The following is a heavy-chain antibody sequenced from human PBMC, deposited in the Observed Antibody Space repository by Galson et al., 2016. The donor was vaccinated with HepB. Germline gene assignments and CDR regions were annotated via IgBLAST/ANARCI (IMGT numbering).Heavy chain of an antibody. CDR2: VYSDGST. V-gene: IGHV3-53*01. CDR3: AKNKATARVWGHYYYYMDV. CDR1: EFTVSNNY. J-gene: IGHJ6*03. Sequence: SLRLSCAASEFTVSNNYMSWVRQAPGKGLEWVSIVYSDGSTYYSDSVRGRFTISRDNSNNIVYLQMNSLRADDTAIYFCAKNKATARVWGHYYYYMDVWGKGTTVTVSS. D-gene: IGHD3-16*01.